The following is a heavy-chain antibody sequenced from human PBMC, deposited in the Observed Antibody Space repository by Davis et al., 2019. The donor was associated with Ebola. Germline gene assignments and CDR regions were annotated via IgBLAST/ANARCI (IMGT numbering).Heavy chain of an antibody. CDR2: ITDSDDTT. D-gene: IGHD2-15*01. V-gene: IGHV3-23*01. CDR1: GFTFSNHG. Sequence: GESLKISCAASGFTFSNHGMTWVRQAPGKGLEWVSSITDSDDTTYYAESVKGRFAISRDSVKNTLYLQMNSLRAEDTAIYYCARCSGGSCYSPNDHWGQGTLVTVSS. J-gene: IGHJ4*02. CDR3: ARCSGGSCYSPNDH.